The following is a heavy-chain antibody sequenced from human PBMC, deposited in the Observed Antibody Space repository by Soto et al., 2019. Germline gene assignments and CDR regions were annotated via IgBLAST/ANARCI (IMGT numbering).Heavy chain of an antibody. CDR2: INTDGRTT. CDR1: GFTFSGYW. J-gene: IGHJ6*04. V-gene: IGHV3-74*01. Sequence: EVQLVESGGGLVQPGGSLRLSCAASGFTFSGYWMHWVRQAPGKGLVWVSRINTDGRTTSYADSVKGRFTISRDNAKNTLYLQMSSLRAEDTAVYYCVRVGRVVPVGSFRGDFYYYYNMDVWGKGTTVTVSS. CDR3: VRVGRVVPVGSFRGDFYYYYNMDV. D-gene: IGHD2-2*01.